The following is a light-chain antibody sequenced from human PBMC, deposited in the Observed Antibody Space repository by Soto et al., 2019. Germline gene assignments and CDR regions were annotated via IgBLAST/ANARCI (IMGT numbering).Light chain of an antibody. Sequence: QSALTQPPSASGSPGQSVTISCTGMSSDVGGYNYVSWYQQHPGKAPKLMIYEVTKRPSGVPDRFSGSKSGNTASLTVSALQAEDEADYYCSSYAGSNSVLFGGGTKLTVL. V-gene: IGLV2-8*01. CDR3: SSYAGSNSVL. CDR2: EVT. J-gene: IGLJ2*01. CDR1: SSDVGGYNY.